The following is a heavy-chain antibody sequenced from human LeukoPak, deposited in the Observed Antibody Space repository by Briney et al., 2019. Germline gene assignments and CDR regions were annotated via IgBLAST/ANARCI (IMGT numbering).Heavy chain of an antibody. Sequence: SETLSLTCTVSGGSISSSSCYWGWIRQPPGKGLEWIENIYYSGSNYYNPSLKSRVPISVDTSKNQFSLKLSSVTAADTAVYYCARLHGSGSFDYWGQGTLVSVSS. V-gene: IGHV4-39*01. J-gene: IGHJ4*02. CDR3: ARLHGSGSFDY. D-gene: IGHD3-10*01. CDR1: GGSISSSSCY. CDR2: IYYSGSN.